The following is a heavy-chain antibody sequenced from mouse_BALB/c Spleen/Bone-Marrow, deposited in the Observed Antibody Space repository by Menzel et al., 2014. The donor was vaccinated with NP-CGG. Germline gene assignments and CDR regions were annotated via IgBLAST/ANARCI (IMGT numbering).Heavy chain of an antibody. J-gene: IGHJ1*01. V-gene: IGHV14-3*02. CDR3: PSMIPHWYIDV. D-gene: IGHD2-3*01. CDR2: IDPANGNT. Sequence: VQLQQPGAELVKPGASVKLSCTASGFNIKDTYMHWVKQRPEQGLEWIGRIDPANGNTKYDPKFQGKATITAVTSSNTAYLQLSSLTSADTAVYYCPSMIPHWYIDVRAAATTVTVPS. CDR1: GFNIKDTY.